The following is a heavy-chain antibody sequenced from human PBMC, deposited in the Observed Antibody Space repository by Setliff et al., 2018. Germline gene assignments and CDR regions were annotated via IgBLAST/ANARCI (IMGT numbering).Heavy chain of an antibody. CDR1: GYSISSGDYY. CDR2: IYYSGST. D-gene: IGHD3-22*01. CDR3: ARSGYYNGFQH. Sequence: SETLSLTCAVSGYSISSGDYYWSWIRQPPGKGLEWIGYIYYSGSTYYNPSLKRRVTISVDTSKNQFSLKLSSVTAADTAVYYCARSGYYNGFQHWGQGTLVTVSS. J-gene: IGHJ1*01. V-gene: IGHV4-30-4*08.